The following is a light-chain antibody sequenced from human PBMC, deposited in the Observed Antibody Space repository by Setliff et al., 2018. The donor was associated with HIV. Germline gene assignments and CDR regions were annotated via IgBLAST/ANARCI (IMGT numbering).Light chain of an antibody. CDR2: DTS. Sequence: QAVVTQEPSLTVSPGGTVTLTCGSNTGGVTSGHYAYWFQQKPGQAPRTLIYDTSNKLSWTPARFSGSLLGGKAALTLSGAQAQDEADYYCLLSYSNTYVFGGGTKVTV. J-gene: IGLJ2*01. CDR1: TGGVTSGHY. V-gene: IGLV7-46*01. CDR3: LLSYSNTYV.